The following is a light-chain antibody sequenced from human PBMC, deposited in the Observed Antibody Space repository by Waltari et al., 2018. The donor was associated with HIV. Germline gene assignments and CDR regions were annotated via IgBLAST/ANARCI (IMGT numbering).Light chain of an antibody. CDR2: GVN. CDR3: CSHAGNFIFV. CDR1: STYVDTF. Sequence: QSALTQPHSVSGSPGQSLTISCTGTSTYVDTFVSWYQQHPGKAPKVIIFGVNKRPSGVPDRFSVSKSGNTASLTISGLQAEDEADYYCCSHAGNFIFVFGTGTKVTVL. V-gene: IGLV2-11*01. J-gene: IGLJ1*01.